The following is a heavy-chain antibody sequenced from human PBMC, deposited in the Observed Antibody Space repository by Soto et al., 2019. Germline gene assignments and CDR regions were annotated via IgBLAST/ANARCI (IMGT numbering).Heavy chain of an antibody. CDR3: AREGPVPDMIVVVLDAFDI. Sequence: NPGGSLRLSCAASGFTFSSYSMNWVRQAPGKGLEWVSSISSSSSYIYYADSVKGRFTISRDNAKNSLYLQMNSLRAEDTAVYYCAREGPVPDMIVVVLDAFDIWGQGTMVTVSS. J-gene: IGHJ3*02. V-gene: IGHV3-21*01. D-gene: IGHD3-22*01. CDR1: GFTFSSYS. CDR2: ISSSSSYI.